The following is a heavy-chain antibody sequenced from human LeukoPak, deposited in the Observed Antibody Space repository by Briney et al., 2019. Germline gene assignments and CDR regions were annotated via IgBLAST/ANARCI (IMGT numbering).Heavy chain of an antibody. J-gene: IGHJ6*02. D-gene: IGHD3-10*01. CDR2: INSDGSSI. CDR1: GFTFSDYW. CDR3: ARDGALITMVRGFYGMDV. Sequence: GGSLILSCAASGFTFSDYWMSWVRQAPGKGLVWVSRINSDGSSIDYADSVKGRFTISRDNAKNTLYLQMNSLRAEDTAVYYCARDGALITMVRGFYGMDVWGQGTTVTVSS. V-gene: IGHV3-74*01.